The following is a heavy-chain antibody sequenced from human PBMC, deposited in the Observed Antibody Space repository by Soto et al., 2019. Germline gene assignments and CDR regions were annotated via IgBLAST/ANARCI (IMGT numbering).Heavy chain of an antibody. J-gene: IGHJ4*02. CDR3: ARDTNSITIFGVVIPSYYFDY. V-gene: IGHV1-18*01. D-gene: IGHD3-3*01. Sequence: ASVKVSCKASGYTFTSYGISWVRLAPGQGLEWMGWISAYNGNTNYAQKLQGRVTMTTDTSTSTAYMELRSLRSDDTAVYYCARDTNSITIFGVVIPSYYFDYWGQGTLVTVSS. CDR1: GYTFTSYG. CDR2: ISAYNGNT.